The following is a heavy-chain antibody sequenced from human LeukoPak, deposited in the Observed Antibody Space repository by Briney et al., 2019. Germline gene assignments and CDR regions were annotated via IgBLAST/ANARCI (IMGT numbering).Heavy chain of an antibody. D-gene: IGHD6-13*01. Sequence: GGSLRLSCAASGFTFSSYSMNWVRQAPGKGLEWVSSISSSSSYIYYADSVKGRFTISRDNAKNSLYLQMNSLRVEDTAVYYCPRALRQQLGSFDYWGQGTLVTVSS. CDR1: GFTFSSYS. CDR2: ISSSSSYI. CDR3: PRALRQQLGSFDY. J-gene: IGHJ4*02. V-gene: IGHV3-21*01.